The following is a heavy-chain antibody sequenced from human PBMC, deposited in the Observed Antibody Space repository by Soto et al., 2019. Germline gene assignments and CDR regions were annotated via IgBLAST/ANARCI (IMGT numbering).Heavy chain of an antibody. J-gene: IGHJ5*02. V-gene: IGHV3-30*18. CDR3: AKPRYCSGGSCLNWFDP. CDR1: GFTFSSYG. Sequence: QVQLVESGGGVVQPGRSLRLSCAASGFTFSSYGMHWVRQAPGKGLEWVAVISYDGSNKYYADSVKGRFTISRDNSKNPLYLQRNSLRAEDTAVYYCAKPRYCSGGSCLNWFDPWGQGTLVTVSS. D-gene: IGHD2-15*01. CDR2: ISYDGSNK.